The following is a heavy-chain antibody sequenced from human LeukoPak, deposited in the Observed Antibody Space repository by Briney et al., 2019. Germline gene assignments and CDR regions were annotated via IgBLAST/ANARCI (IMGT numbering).Heavy chain of an antibody. CDR1: GLPHSYNE. CDR2: ILYDARRI. V-gene: IGHV3-30*04. Sequence: GSPLTLLCGLSGLPHSYNEIHGVRQAPAQGREGVAFILYDARRIFYAVSVKGRFTISRDNSKDTLYLQMKSLRTEDTAIYYCAKDYTDNSCIDYWGQGTLVTVSS. CDR3: AKDYTDNSCIDY. J-gene: IGHJ4*02. D-gene: IGHD1-1*01.